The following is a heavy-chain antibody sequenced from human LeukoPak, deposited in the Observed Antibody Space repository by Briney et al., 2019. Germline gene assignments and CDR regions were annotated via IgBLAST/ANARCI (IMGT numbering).Heavy chain of an antibody. D-gene: IGHD2-15*01. J-gene: IGHJ5*02. CDR1: GGTFSSYA. CDR2: INPNSGGT. CDR3: ARVLDSVVVVAAVFDP. V-gene: IGHV1-2*06. Sequence: ASVKVSCKASGGTFSSYAISWVRQAPGQGLEWMGRINPNSGGTNYAQKFQGRVTMTRDTSISTAYMELSRLRSDDTAVYYCARVLDSVVVVAAVFDPWGQGTLVTVSS.